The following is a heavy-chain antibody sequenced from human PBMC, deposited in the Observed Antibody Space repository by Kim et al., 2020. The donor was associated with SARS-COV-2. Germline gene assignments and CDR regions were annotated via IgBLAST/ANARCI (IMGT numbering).Heavy chain of an antibody. D-gene: IGHD3-9*01. CDR1: GYTFTSYG. J-gene: IGHJ6*02. V-gene: IGHV1-18*01. CDR3: ARPPSPDWPYYYGMDV. CDR2: ISAYNGNT. Sequence: ASVKVSCKASGYTFTSYGISWVRQAPGQGLEWMGWISAYNGNTNYAQKLQGRVTMTTDTSTSTAYMELRSLRSDDTAVYYCARPPSPDWPYYYGMDVWGQGTTVTVSS.